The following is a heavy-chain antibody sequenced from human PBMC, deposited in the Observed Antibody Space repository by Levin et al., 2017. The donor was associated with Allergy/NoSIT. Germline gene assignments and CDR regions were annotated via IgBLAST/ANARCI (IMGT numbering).Heavy chain of an antibody. CDR3: AKESCSSTSCYTIYFDY. CDR1: GFTFSSYA. CDR2: ISGSGGST. Sequence: GGSLRLSCAASGFTFSSYAMSWVRQAPGKGLEWVSAISGSGGSTYYADSVKGRFTISRDNSKNTLYLQMNSLRAEDTAVYYCAKESCSSTSCYTIYFDYWGQGTLVTVSS. V-gene: IGHV3-23*01. D-gene: IGHD2-2*02. J-gene: IGHJ4*02.